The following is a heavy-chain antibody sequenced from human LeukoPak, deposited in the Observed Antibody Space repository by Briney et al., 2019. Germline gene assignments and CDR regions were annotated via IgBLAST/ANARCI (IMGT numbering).Heavy chain of an antibody. Sequence: GGSLRLSCVASGFRFSSYGMSWVRRAPGKGLEWVSVISGSGDSANYADSVKGRFTISRDNSKNTLYLQMNSLRVDDTAIYFCAKSFWLHLYYMDVWGKGTTITISS. J-gene: IGHJ6*03. D-gene: IGHD3-9*01. CDR2: ISGSGDSA. CDR1: GFRFSSYG. V-gene: IGHV3-23*01. CDR3: AKSFWLHLYYMDV.